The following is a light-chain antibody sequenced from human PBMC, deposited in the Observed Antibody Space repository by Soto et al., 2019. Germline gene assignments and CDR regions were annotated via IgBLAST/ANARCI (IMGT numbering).Light chain of an antibody. J-gene: IGKJ1*01. V-gene: IGKV1-5*01. CDR3: QQYNSYPWT. Sequence: DIHMSQSPSTLSASVGYRFTITCRASQSISSWLAWYQQKPGKAPKLLIYDASSLESGVPSRFSGSGSGTEFTLTITSLQPDDFATYYCQQYNSYPWTFGQGTKVDIK. CDR1: QSISSW. CDR2: DAS.